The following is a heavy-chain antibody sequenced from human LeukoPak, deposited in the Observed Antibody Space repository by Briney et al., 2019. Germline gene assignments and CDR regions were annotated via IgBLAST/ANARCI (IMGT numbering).Heavy chain of an antibody. D-gene: IGHD6-13*01. CDR3: ARDYSSSWYNFDY. CDR1: GFTFSSYS. V-gene: IGHV3-21*01. Sequence: GGSLRLSCAASGFTFSSYSMNWVRQAPGKGLEWVSSISSSSSYIYYADSVKGRFTISRDNAKNSLYLQMNSLGAEDTAVYYCARDYSSSWYNFDYWGQGTLVTVSS. J-gene: IGHJ4*02. CDR2: ISSSSSYI.